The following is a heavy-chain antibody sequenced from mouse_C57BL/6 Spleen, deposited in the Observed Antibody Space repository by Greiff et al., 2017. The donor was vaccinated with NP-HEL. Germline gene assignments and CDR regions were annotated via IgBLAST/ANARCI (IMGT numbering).Heavy chain of an antibody. J-gene: IGHJ2*01. Sequence: VQLQQSGPELVKPGASVKIPCKASGYTFTDYNMDWVKQSHGKSLEWIGDINPNNGGTIYNQKFKGKATLTVDKSSSTAYMELRSLTSEDTAVYYCARPIRPYYSLYFDYWGQGTTLTVSS. CDR1: GYTFTDYN. V-gene: IGHV1-18*01. CDR2: INPNNGGT. CDR3: ARPIRPYYSLYFDY. D-gene: IGHD2-12*01.